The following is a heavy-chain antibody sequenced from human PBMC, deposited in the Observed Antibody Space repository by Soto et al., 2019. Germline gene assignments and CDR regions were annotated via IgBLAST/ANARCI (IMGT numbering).Heavy chain of an antibody. J-gene: IGHJ4*02. CDR3: ARHPGYYDILTGYTTYYFDY. CDR1: CGSISSGGYY. Sequence: TLYLTCTVSCGSISSGGYYWSWIRPHPGKGLEWIGYIYYSGSTYYNPSLKSRVTISLDTPKNQFSLKLSSVTAADTAVYYCARHPGYYDILTGYTTYYFDYWGQGILVTVSS. CDR2: IYYSGST. D-gene: IGHD3-9*01. V-gene: IGHV4-31*03.